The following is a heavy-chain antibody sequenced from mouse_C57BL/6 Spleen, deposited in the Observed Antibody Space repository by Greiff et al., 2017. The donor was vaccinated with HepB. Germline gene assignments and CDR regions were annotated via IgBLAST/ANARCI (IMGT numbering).Heavy chain of an antibody. CDR1: GYTFTGYW. V-gene: IGHV1-9*01. CDR2: ILPGSGST. CDR3: ARERADGYYLAWFAY. D-gene: IGHD2-3*01. J-gene: IGHJ3*01. Sequence: VQLQQSGAELMKPGASVKLSCKATGYTFTGYWIEWVKQRPGHGLEWIGEILPGSGSTNYNEKFKGKATFTADTSSNTAYMKLSSLTTEDSAIYYCARERADGYYLAWFAYWGQGTLVTVSA.